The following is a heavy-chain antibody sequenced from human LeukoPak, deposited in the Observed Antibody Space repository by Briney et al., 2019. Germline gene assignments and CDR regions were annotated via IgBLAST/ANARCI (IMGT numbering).Heavy chain of an antibody. Sequence: SETLSLTCTVSGASISTRSNYWGWIRQPPGKGLEWIGSIYYSGSTYFNPSLQSRVTLSVDTSNSQFFLKLNSVTAADTAVYYCVRDYGDYARQYYYSMDVWGQGTTVTVSS. D-gene: IGHD4-17*01. CDR3: VRDYGDYARQYYYSMDV. V-gene: IGHV4-39*01. J-gene: IGHJ6*02. CDR2: IYYSGST. CDR1: GASISTRSNY.